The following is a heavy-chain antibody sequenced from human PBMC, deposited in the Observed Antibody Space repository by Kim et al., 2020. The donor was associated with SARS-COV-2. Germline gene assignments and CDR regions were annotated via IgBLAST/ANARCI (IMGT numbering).Heavy chain of an antibody. D-gene: IGHD3-3*01. CDR1: GGSISSGGYS. Sequence: SETLSLTCAVSGGSISSGGYSWSWIRQPPGKGLEWIGYIYHSGSTYYNPSLKSRVTISVDRSKNQFSLKLSSVTAADTAVYYCARGFWSDLFFDFWGQGTMVTVSS. CDR2: IYHSGST. V-gene: IGHV4-30-2*01. J-gene: IGHJ4*02. CDR3: ARGFWSDLFFDF.